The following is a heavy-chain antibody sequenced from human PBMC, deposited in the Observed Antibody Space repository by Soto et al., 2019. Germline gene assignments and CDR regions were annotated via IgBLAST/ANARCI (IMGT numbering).Heavy chain of an antibody. D-gene: IGHD6-6*01. CDR3: ARDGAARPIYGMDV. V-gene: IGHV3-74*01. J-gene: IGHJ6*02. Sequence: LRLSCAASGFTFSSYWMHWVRQAPGKGLVWVSRINSDGSSTSYADSVKGRFTISRDNAKNTLYLQMNSLRAEDTAVYYCARDGAARPIYGMDVWGQGTTVTVSS. CDR2: INSDGSST. CDR1: GFTFSSYW.